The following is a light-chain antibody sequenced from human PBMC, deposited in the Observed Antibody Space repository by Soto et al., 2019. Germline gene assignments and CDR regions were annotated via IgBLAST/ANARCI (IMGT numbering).Light chain of an antibody. CDR1: QSVSSN. J-gene: IGKJ1*01. Sequence: EIVMTQSPATLSVSPGERATLSCRASQSVSSNLAWYQQKPGQAPRLLIYGASTRATGIPTLFSGSGSGTAFTLTISSLQSEDFAVYYCQQYKNWTPCTFGQGTKVDIK. CDR2: GAS. V-gene: IGKV3-15*01. CDR3: QQYKNWTPCT.